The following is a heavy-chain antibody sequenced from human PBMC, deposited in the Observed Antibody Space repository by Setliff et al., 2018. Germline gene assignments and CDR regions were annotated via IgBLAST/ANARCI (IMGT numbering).Heavy chain of an antibody. V-gene: IGHV3-23*01. J-gene: IGHJ3*02. CDR2: INSGGSST. Sequence: GGSLRLSCAASGFTFSSSSMTWVRQAPGKGLEWVSAINSGGSSTYYADSVKGRFTISRDNAKNSLYLQMNSLRAEDTAVYYCARDRISRYYDSGAHAFDIWGQGTMVTVSS. D-gene: IGHD3-22*01. CDR3: ARDRISRYYDSGAHAFDI. CDR1: GFTFSSSS.